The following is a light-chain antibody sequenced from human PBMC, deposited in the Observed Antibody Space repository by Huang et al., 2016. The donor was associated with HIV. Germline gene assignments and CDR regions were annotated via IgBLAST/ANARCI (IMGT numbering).Light chain of an antibody. J-gene: IGKJ1*01. CDR2: AAS. V-gene: IGKV3-15*01. Sequence: EVLMTQSPDILSVSPGDRATFSCRASQNVGSNLAWYQQRPGQAPRLLIYAASTRATVVPARFSGGGSGTEFTLTISRLQSEDFATYYCQQYNTWPPWAFGQGTTVEI. CDR3: QQYNTWPPWA. CDR1: QNVGSN.